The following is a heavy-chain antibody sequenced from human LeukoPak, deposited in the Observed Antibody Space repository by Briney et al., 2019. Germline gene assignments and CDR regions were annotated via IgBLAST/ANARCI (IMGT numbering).Heavy chain of an antibody. CDR3: ARGFGNSWYYFDS. V-gene: IGHV4-34*01. CDR1: GGSFSGYY. D-gene: IGHD6-13*01. J-gene: IGHJ4*02. Sequence: SETLSLTCAVYGGSFSGYYWSWIRQPPGKRLEWIGEINHSGSTNYNPSLKSRVTISVDTSKNQFSLKLSSVTAADTAVYYCARGFGNSWYYFDSWGQGTLVTVSS. CDR2: INHSGST.